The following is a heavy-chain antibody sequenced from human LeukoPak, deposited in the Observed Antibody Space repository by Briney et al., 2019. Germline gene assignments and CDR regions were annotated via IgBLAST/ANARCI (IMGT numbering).Heavy chain of an antibody. V-gene: IGHV3-23*01. D-gene: IGHD6-13*01. CDR1: GGSISSGSYS. CDR2: IRGDGVYT. J-gene: IGHJ5*02. Sequence: PSEALSLTCIVSGGSISSGSYSWVWIPQPPGKGLEWVSLIRGDGVYTESADSVKGRFTISRDNSKNTVYLQMNSLRAEDTAVYYCAKGRGHSSTWDLWGQGTLVIVSS. CDR3: AKGRGHSSTWDL.